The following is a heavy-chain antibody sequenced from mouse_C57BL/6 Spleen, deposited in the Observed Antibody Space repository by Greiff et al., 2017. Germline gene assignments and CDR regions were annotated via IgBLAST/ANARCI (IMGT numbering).Heavy chain of an antibody. Sequence: VQLQQSGPGLVQPSQSLSITCTVSGFSLTSYGVHWVRQSPGKGLEWLGVIWRGGSTDYNEAFMSRLSINKDNSKSQVFFKMNSLQADDTAIYYCAKAGTSAMDYWGQGTSVTVSS. J-gene: IGHJ4*01. V-gene: IGHV2-5*01. CDR1: GFSLTSYG. CDR2: IWRGGST. D-gene: IGHD3-3*01. CDR3: AKAGTSAMDY.